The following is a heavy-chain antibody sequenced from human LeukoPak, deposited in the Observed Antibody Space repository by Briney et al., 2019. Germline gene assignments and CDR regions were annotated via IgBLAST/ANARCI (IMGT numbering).Heavy chain of an antibody. CDR1: GGSISSNNW. J-gene: IGHJ4*02. D-gene: IGHD6-6*01. V-gene: IGHV4-4*02. CDR3: ARDVGARLPGY. CDR2: VYHSGNS. Sequence: SETLSLTCAVSGGSISSNNWWSWVRQSPGKGLEWIGEVYHSGNSNYNPSLKSRVTISVDKSRNQFSLKLSSVTAADTALYYCARDVGARLPGYWGQGILVTVSS.